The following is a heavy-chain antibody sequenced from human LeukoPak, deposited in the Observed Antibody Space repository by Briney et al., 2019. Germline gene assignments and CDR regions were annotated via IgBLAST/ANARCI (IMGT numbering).Heavy chain of an antibody. CDR3: AREGVGGGAFDI. CDR1: GFSFSSAW. Sequence: PGGSLRLSCAASGFSFSSAWMSWVRQAPGKGLEWVGRIKSKSNGGITDYAARVKGRFTISRDDSKNTLYLQMDSLKTEDTAVYYCAREGVGGGAFDIWGQGTMVTVSA. D-gene: IGHD3-10*01. J-gene: IGHJ3*02. V-gene: IGHV3-15*01. CDR2: IKSKSNGGIT.